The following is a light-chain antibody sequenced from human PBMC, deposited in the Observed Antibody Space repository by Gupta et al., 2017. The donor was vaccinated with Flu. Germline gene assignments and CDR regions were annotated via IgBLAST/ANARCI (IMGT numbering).Light chain of an antibody. J-gene: IGLJ2*01. CDR2: EVT. Sequence: SSDVGTYDRVSVHQQNPAKAPKLMIFEVTKRPAGVSNRFSGSKSGNTASLTISGLQAEDDADYYCCADAGSSTVGFGGGTKLTVL. CDR1: SSDVGTYDR. CDR3: CADAGSSTVG. V-gene: IGLV2-23*02.